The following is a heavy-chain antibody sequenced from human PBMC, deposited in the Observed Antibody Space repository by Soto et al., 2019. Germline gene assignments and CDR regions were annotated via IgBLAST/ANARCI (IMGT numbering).Heavy chain of an antibody. J-gene: IGHJ4*02. CDR3: ARGYCSSSGCSHYFDY. V-gene: IGHV1-2*02. CDR2: IKPTSGGT. D-gene: IGHD2-2*01. Sequence: ASVKVSCKISGYTFPGNYMHWVRQAPGQGLEWMALIKPTSGGTNYAQKFQGRVTMTWDTSISTAYMELSRLTSDDTAIYYCARGYCSSSGCSHYFDYWGQGTLVTVSS. CDR1: GYTFPGNY.